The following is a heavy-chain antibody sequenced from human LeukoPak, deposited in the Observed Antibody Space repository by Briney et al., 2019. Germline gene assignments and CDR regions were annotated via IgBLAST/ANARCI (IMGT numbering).Heavy chain of an antibody. CDR3: ARHLKIRYFDWPTPSGHPLYNWFDP. J-gene: IGHJ5*02. CDR1: GGSISGSSYY. D-gene: IGHD3-9*01. CDR2: IYYSGST. V-gene: IGHV4-39*01. Sequence: PSETQSLTCTVSGGSISGSSYYWGWIRQPPGKGLEWIGSIYYSGSTYYNPSLKSRVTISVDTSKNQFSLKLSSVTAADTAVYYCARHLKIRYFDWPTPSGHPLYNWFDPWGQGTLVTVSS.